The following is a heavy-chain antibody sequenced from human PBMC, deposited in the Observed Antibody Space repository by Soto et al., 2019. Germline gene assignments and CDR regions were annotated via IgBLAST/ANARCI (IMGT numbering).Heavy chain of an antibody. V-gene: IGHV1-46*01. CDR1: GYTFTSYY. J-gene: IGHJ6*02. D-gene: IGHD2-15*01. CDR2: INPSGGST. Sequence: ASVKVSCKASGYTFTSYYMHWVRQAPGQGLEWMGIINPSGGSTSYAQKFQGRVTMTRDTSTSTVYMELSRLRSDDTAVYYCARQILVGYYYYYGMDVWGQGTTVTVSS. CDR3: ARQILVGYYYYYGMDV.